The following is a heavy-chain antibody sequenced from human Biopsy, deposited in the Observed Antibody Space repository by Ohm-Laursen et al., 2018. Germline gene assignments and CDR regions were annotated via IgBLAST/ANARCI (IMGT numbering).Heavy chain of an antibody. CDR1: GYSFSNYG. CDR3: ARGIGSMVRGVIINVNNWFDP. D-gene: IGHD3-10*01. CDR2: ISDYSGKT. J-gene: IGHJ5*02. Sequence: SVKVSCKSSGYSFSNYGISWVRQAPGQGLEWMGWISDYSGKTNYAQKFQGRVTMTTVTSTTTAYMELRSLRSDDTAVYYCARGIGSMVRGVIINVNNWFDPWGQGTLVTVSS. V-gene: IGHV1-18*01.